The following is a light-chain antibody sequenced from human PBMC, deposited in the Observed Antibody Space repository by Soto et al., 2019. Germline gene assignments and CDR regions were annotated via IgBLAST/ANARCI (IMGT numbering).Light chain of an antibody. CDR1: QSVSSN. J-gene: IGKJ1*01. CDR2: DSS. CDR3: QQYGTWPQM. Sequence: ERVVTQSPGTLSMSPGERATLSCRASQSVSSNLAWYQQKPGQHPRLLISDSSTRATGIPARFSGSGSGTEFTLTISSLQSEDFAVYYCQQYGTWPQMLGQGTKVELK. V-gene: IGKV3D-15*01.